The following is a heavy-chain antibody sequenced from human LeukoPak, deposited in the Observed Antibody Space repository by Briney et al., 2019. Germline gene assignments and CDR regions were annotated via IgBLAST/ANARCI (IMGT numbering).Heavy chain of an antibody. D-gene: IGHD3-22*01. Sequence: GESLKISCKGSGYSFTSYWIGWVRQMPGKGLEWMGIIYPGDSDTRYSPSFQGQVTISADKSISTAYLQWSSLKASDTAMYYCARLSYYDSSGYYKGNLDHWGQGTLVTVFS. J-gene: IGHJ4*02. CDR1: GYSFTSYW. V-gene: IGHV5-51*01. CDR3: ARLSYYDSSGYYKGNLDH. CDR2: IYPGDSDT.